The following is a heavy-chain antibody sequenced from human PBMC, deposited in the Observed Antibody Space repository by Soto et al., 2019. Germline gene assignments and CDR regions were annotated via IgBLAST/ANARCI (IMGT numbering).Heavy chain of an antibody. J-gene: IGHJ5*02. V-gene: IGHV4-31*03. D-gene: IGHD5-12*01. CDR2: IYYSGST. CDR1: GGSISSGGYY. CDR3: ARDLSGYDYNWFDP. Sequence: SETLSLTCTVSGGSISSGGYYWSWIRQHPGKGLEWIGYIYYSGSTYYNPSLKSRVTISVDTSKNQFSLKLSSVTAADSAVYYFARDLSGYDYNWFDPWGQGALVTVSS.